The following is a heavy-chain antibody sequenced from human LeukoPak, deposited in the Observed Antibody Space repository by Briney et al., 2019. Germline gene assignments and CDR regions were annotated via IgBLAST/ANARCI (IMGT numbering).Heavy chain of an antibody. V-gene: IGHV4-59*01. Sequence: SETLSLTCTVSGGSISSYYWNWIRQPPGKGLEWIGYIYYSGSTNYNPSLKSRVTISVDTSKNQFSLKLSSVTAADTAVYYCARGLQATVTRGFDYWGQGTLVTVSS. CDR1: GGSISSYY. J-gene: IGHJ4*02. CDR3: ARGLQATVTRGFDY. D-gene: IGHD4-11*01. CDR2: IYYSGST.